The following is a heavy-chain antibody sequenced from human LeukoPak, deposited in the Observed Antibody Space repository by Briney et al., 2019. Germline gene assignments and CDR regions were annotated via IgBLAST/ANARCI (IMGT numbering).Heavy chain of an antibody. CDR2: IRYDGSNK. CDR3: ARVRTGLGYYFDY. J-gene: IGHJ4*02. D-gene: IGHD3/OR15-3a*01. Sequence: GGSLRLSCAASGFTFSSYGMHWVRQAPGKGLEWVAFIRYDGSNKYYADSVKGRFTISRDNSKNTLYLQMNSLRAEDAAVYYCARVRTGLGYYFDYWGQGTLVTVSS. V-gene: IGHV3-30*02. CDR1: GFTFSSYG.